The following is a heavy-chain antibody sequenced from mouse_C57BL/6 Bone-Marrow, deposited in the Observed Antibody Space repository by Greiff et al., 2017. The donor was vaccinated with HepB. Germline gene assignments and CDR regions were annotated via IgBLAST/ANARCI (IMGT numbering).Heavy chain of an antibody. CDR3: ARSPLVAHFDY. Sequence: EVQLKQSGPELVKPGASVKISCKASGYSFTGYYMNWVKQSPEKSLEWIGEINPSTGGTTYNQKFKAKATLTVDKSSSTAYMQLKSLTSEDSAVYYCARSPLVAHFDYWGQGTTLTVSS. CDR1: GYSFTGYY. CDR2: INPSTGGT. J-gene: IGHJ2*01. D-gene: IGHD1-1*01. V-gene: IGHV1-42*01.